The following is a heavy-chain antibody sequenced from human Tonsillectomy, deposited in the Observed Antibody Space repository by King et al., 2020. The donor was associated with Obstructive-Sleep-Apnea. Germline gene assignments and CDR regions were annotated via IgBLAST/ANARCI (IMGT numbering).Heavy chain of an antibody. CDR1: GFTFSNYD. D-gene: IGHD6-13*01. CDR2: IGTAGDP. V-gene: IGHV3-13*05. CDR3: ARGRDIAAAGRYFDL. Sequence: DVQLVESGGDLVQPGGSLRLSCAASGFTFSNYDMHWVRQPTGKGLEWVSAIGTAGDPYYPDSVKGRFTISRENAKNSFYLQMNSLRAGDTAVYYCARGRDIAAAGRYFDLWGRGTLVTVSS. J-gene: IGHJ2*01.